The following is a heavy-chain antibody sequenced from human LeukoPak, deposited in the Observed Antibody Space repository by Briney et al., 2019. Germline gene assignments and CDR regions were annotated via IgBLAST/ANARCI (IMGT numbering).Heavy chain of an antibody. CDR2: IRSKVNSYAT. CDR3: AKTVTGPRESIVGAVGAFDI. D-gene: IGHD1-26*01. Sequence: PGGSLRLSCAASGFTFSDSAMHWVRHAFGKGLEWVGRIRSKVNSYATAYAASVKGRFTISRDDSKNTAYLQMNSLKTEDTAVYYCAKTVTGPRESIVGAVGAFDIWGQGTMVTVSS. CDR1: GFTFSDSA. V-gene: IGHV3-73*01. J-gene: IGHJ3*02.